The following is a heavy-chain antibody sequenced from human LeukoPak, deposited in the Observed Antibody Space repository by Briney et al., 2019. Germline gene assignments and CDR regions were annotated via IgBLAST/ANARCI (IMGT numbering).Heavy chain of an antibody. CDR1: GGSFSGYY. Sequence: SETLSLTCAVYGGSFSGYYWSWIRQPPGKGLEWIGEINHSGSTNYNPSLKSRVTISVDTSMNQFSLKLSSVTAADTAVYYCARGLKGRKFQWLVLGCWFDHWGQGTLVTVSS. CDR3: ARGLKGRKFQWLVLGCWFDH. D-gene: IGHD6-19*01. V-gene: IGHV4-34*01. CDR2: INHSGST. J-gene: IGHJ5*02.